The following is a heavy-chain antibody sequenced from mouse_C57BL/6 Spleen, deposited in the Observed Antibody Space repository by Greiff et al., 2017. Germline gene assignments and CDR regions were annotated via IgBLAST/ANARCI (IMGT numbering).Heavy chain of an antibody. V-gene: IGHV1-61*01. CDR2: IYPSDSET. Sequence: VQLQQPGAELVRPGSSVKLSCKASGYTFTSYWMDWVKQRPGQGLEWIGNIYPSDSETHYNQKFKDKATLTVDKSSSTAYMQLSSLTSEDSAVYYCARSGGEAMDDWGQGTSVTVSS. J-gene: IGHJ4*01. CDR3: ARSGGEAMDD. CDR1: GYTFTSYW. D-gene: IGHD1-3*01.